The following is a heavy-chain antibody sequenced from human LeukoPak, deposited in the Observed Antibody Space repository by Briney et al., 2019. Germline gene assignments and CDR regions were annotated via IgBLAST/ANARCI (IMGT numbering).Heavy chain of an antibody. CDR2: IKTDGSIT. CDR3: ARDGDAPMTDFDY. D-gene: IGHD2-21*02. V-gene: IGHV3-74*01. CDR1: GFTFSSYW. J-gene: IGHJ4*02. Sequence: PGGSLRLSCAASGFTFSSYWMCWVRQDPGKGLAWVSCIKTDGSITAYAGSVKGRFTISRDNAKNTLYLQMNSLRADDTAVYYCARDGDAPMTDFDYWGQGTLVIVSS.